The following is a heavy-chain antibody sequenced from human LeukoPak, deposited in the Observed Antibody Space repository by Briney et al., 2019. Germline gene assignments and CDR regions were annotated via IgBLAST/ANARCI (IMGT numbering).Heavy chain of an antibody. Sequence: ASVKVSCKASGYTFTGYYMHWVRQAPGQGLEWMVWINPNSGGTNYAQKFQGRVTMTRDTSISTAYMELSRLRSDDTAVYYCARVGLLDFWSGYKGFDPWGQGTLVTVSS. CDR2: INPNSGGT. D-gene: IGHD3-3*01. J-gene: IGHJ5*02. CDR1: GYTFTGYY. V-gene: IGHV1-2*02. CDR3: ARVGLLDFWSGYKGFDP.